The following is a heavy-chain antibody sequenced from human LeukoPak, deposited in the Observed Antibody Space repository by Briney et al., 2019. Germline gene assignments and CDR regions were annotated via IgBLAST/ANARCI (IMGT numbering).Heavy chain of an antibody. D-gene: IGHD3-10*01. CDR3: AKGPAMVRGTFDP. V-gene: IGHV3-7*03. Sequence: PGGSLRLSCAASGFTFRNYWMSWVRQTPGKGLEWVANIKHDGTNKYYLDSVKGRFTISRDYSKNTLYLQMNSLRTEETAVYYCAKGPAMVRGTFDPWGQGTLVTVSS. CDR2: IKHDGTNK. J-gene: IGHJ5*02. CDR1: GFTFRNYW.